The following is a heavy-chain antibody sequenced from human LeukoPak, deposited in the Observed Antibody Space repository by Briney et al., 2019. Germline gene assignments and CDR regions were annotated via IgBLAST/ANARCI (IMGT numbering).Heavy chain of an antibody. CDR1: GANFGDSY. Sequence: PGGSLRLSCAASGANFGDSYMSWIRQAPGKGLEFISYISDRGSSKDYVDSVRGQFTISRDNANNSLYLQMNTLRVEDTAIYYCARRIVGATVDWYFDLWGRGTPVTVSS. CDR3: ARRIVGATVDWYFDL. D-gene: IGHD1-26*01. CDR2: ISDRGSSK. V-gene: IGHV3-11*04. J-gene: IGHJ2*01.